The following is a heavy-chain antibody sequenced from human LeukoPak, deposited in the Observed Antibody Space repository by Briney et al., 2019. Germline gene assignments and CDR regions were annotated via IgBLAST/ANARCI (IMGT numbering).Heavy chain of an antibody. CDR2: ITSDSSYV. D-gene: IGHD4-23*01. CDR3: ARDGDTVLTRGYYYYMDV. Sequence: GGSLRLSCAASGFTFSSYNMNWVRQAPGKGLEWVSSITSDSSYVFYADSVKGRFTISRENARNSLYLQMNSLRAEDTALYYCARDGDTVLTRGYYYYMDVWGKGTTVTVSS. V-gene: IGHV3-21*01. J-gene: IGHJ6*03. CDR1: GFTFSSYN.